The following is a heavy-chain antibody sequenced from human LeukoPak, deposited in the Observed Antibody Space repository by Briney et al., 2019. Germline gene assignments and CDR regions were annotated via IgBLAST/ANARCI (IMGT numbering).Heavy chain of an antibody. V-gene: IGHV4-30-4*01. CDR1: GGSISSGDYY. CDR2: IYYSGST. D-gene: IGHD4-17*01. J-gene: IGHJ5*02. CDR3: AREGALVTTVTYWFDP. Sequence: SETLSLTCTVSGGSISSGDYYWSWIRQPPGKGLEWIGYIYYSGSTYYNPSLKSRVTISVDTSKNQFSLKLSSVTAADTAVYYCAREGALVTTVTYWFDPWGQGTLVTVSS.